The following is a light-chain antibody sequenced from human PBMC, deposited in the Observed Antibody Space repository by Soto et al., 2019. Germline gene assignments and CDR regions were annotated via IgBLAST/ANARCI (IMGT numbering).Light chain of an antibody. J-gene: IGLJ1*01. V-gene: IGLV2-8*01. CDR2: EVA. CDR1: SSDVGGYDF. Sequence: QSALTQPPSASGSPGQSVTISCTGTSSDVGGYDFVFWYQLHPGKAPKLIIFEVAKRPSGVPDRFSGSKSGNTASLTVSGLLSEDEADYYCASYAGGNQVFGTGTKVTVL. CDR3: ASYAGGNQV.